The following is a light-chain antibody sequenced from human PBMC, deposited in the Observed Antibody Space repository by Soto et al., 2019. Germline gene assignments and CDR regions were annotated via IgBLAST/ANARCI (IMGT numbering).Light chain of an antibody. Sequence: EIVLTQSPGTLSLSPGERATLSCSASQSVSSSYLAWYQQKPGQAPRLLIYGASSRATGIPDRFSGSGSGTDFTLTISRLEPEDFAVYYCQQYNNWPETFGQGTKVDIK. V-gene: IGKV3-20*01. CDR2: GAS. CDR1: QSVSSSY. J-gene: IGKJ1*01. CDR3: QQYNNWPET.